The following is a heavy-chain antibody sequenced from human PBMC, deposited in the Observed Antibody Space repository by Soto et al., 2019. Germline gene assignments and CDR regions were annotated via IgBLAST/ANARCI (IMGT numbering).Heavy chain of an antibody. CDR1: GCTFTACI. CDR2: INIGDGNT. Sequence: ASVKVSCKTSGCTFTACIVHWVRQAPGQRLQWMGWINIGDGNTEYSQKFQGRVTITRDTSASTAHMELSSLRSEDTAVYYCAIGKTTGYFDFWGQETLVTVSS. D-gene: IGHD1-7*01. J-gene: IGHJ4*02. V-gene: IGHV1-3*04. CDR3: AIGKTTGYFDF.